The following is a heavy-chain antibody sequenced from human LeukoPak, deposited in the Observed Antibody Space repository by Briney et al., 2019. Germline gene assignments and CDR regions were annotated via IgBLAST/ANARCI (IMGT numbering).Heavy chain of an antibody. J-gene: IGHJ3*02. Sequence: TSETLSLTCTVSGVSITTYYWSWIRQPAGKGLEWIGRIYTSGSTNYNPSLKSRVTMSVDTSKNQFSLKLSSVTAADTAVYYCARDYDFWSGNDAFDIWGQGTMVTVSS. CDR1: GVSITTYY. CDR2: IYTSGST. CDR3: ARDYDFWSGNDAFDI. V-gene: IGHV4-4*07. D-gene: IGHD3-3*01.